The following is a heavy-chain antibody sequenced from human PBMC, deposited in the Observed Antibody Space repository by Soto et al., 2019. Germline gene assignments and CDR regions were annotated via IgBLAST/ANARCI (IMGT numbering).Heavy chain of an antibody. V-gene: IGHV4-34*01. CDR1: GGSCSGYY. CDR2: INHSGST. Sequence: SETLSLTCAVYGGSCSGYYWSWIRQPPGQGLEWIGEINHSGSTNYTPSLKSRVTISVDTSKNQFSLKLSSVTAAETAVYYCARGLGSGYYYYYGMDVWGQGTTVT. CDR3: ARGLGSGYYYYYGMDV. D-gene: IGHD3-3*01. J-gene: IGHJ6*02.